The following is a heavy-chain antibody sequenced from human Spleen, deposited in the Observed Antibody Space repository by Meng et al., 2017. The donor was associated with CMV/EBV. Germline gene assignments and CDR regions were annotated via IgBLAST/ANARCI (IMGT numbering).Heavy chain of an antibody. J-gene: IGHJ4*02. Sequence: CTVSGGCISGSSYYWGWIRQPPGKGLEWIGSLYYGGSTYYNPSLQSRVTISVDTSRNQFSLNLTSVTAADTAVYYCASTSEDYGDQDYWGQGTLVTVSS. CDR2: LYYGGST. CDR3: ASTSEDYGDQDY. CDR1: GGCISGSSYY. V-gene: IGHV4-39*07. D-gene: IGHD4-17*01.